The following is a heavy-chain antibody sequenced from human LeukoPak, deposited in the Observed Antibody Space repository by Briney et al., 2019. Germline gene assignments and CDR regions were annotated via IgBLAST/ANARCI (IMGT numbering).Heavy chain of an antibody. CDR1: GGSISSSSYY. V-gene: IGHV4-39*01. Sequence: PSETLSLTCTVSGGSISSSSYYWGWIRQPPGKGLEWIGSIYYSGSTYYNPSLKSRVTISVDTSKNQFSLKLSSVTAADTAVYYCARMYGGNSKGDYWGQGTLVTVS. D-gene: IGHD4-23*01. CDR2: IYYSGST. J-gene: IGHJ4*02. CDR3: ARMYGGNSKGDY.